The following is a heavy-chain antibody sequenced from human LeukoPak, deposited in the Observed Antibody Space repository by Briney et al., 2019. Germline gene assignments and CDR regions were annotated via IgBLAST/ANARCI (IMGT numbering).Heavy chain of an antibody. CDR3: ARGPLLYGSGSYYYGGTTVFDY. CDR1: GFTFSSYW. V-gene: IGHV3-7*01. Sequence: GGSLRLSCAASGFTFSSYWMSWVRQAPGKGLEWVANIKQDGSEKYYVDSVKGRFTISRDNAKNSLYLQMNSLRAEDTAVYYCARGPLLYGSGSYYYGGTTVFDYWGQGTLVTVSS. J-gene: IGHJ4*02. D-gene: IGHD3-10*01. CDR2: IKQDGSEK.